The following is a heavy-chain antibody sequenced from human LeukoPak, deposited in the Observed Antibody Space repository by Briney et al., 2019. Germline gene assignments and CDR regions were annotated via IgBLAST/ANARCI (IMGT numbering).Heavy chain of an antibody. Sequence: GGSLRLSCAASGFTFDDYAMHWVRQAPGKGLEWVSGISWNSGSIGYADSVKGRFTISRDNAKNSLYLQMNSLRAEDTALYYCAKMGAVAGNGQPDAFDIWGQGTMVTVSS. CDR3: AKMGAVAGNGQPDAFDI. CDR2: ISWNSGSI. D-gene: IGHD6-19*01. V-gene: IGHV3-9*01. CDR1: GFTFDDYA. J-gene: IGHJ3*02.